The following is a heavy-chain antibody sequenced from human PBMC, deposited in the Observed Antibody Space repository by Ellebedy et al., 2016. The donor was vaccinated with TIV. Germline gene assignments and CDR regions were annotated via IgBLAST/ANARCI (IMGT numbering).Heavy chain of an antibody. CDR1: GFTFSNAW. CDR2: IKSKTDGGTT. V-gene: IGHV3-15*07. D-gene: IGHD2-15*01. Sequence: GESLKISCAASGFTFSNAWMNWVRQAPGKGLEWVGRIKSKTDGGTTDYAAPVKGRFTISRDDSKNTLYLQMNSLKTEDTAVYYCTTGVVVVAASPAGGHVDAFDIWGQGTMVTVSS. J-gene: IGHJ3*02. CDR3: TTGVVVVAASPAGGHVDAFDI.